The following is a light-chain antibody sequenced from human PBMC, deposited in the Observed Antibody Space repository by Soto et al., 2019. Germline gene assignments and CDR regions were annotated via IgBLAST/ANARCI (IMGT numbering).Light chain of an antibody. Sequence: EWTQSRVTLSLSQGDRATLSCRASQTVSNNYLAWCHQNPGQAPRLLIYGASNRATGIPDRFSGSGSGTDFTLTISSVEPEDFAMYYCHQRNQFGQGTRLAIK. J-gene: IGKJ5*01. CDR2: GAS. V-gene: IGKV3D-20*02. CDR3: HQRNQ. CDR1: QTVSNNY.